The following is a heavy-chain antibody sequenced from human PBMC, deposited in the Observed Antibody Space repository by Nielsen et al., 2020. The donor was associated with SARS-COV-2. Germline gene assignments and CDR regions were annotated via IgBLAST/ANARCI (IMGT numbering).Heavy chain of an antibody. V-gene: IGHV3-30*18. CDR2: ISDDGTNK. CDR1: TFTFSTHA. J-gene: IGHJ4*02. CDR3: AKGRLEWELLAPFDY. Sequence: GESLKISCAASTFTFSTHAMHWVRQAPGKGLEWVAVISDDGTNKYYTDSVKGRFTISRDNSKNTLFLQMNSLRAEDTAVYYCAKGRLEWELLAPFDYWGQGNLVTVSS. D-gene: IGHD1-26*01.